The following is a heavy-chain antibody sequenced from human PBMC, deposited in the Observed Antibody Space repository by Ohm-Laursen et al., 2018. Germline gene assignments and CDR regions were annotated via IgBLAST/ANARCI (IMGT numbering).Heavy chain of an antibody. V-gene: IGHV3-30*18. CDR2: ISYDESDE. J-gene: IGHJ4*02. D-gene: IGHD3-3*01. CDR3: AKASDYDFWSGTHYFDY. CDR1: GFTFSSYG. Sequence: SLRLSCTASGFTFSSYGMHWVRQAPGKGLEWVALISYDESDEYYADSVKGRFTISRDNSKNTLYLQMNSLRAEDTAVYYCAKASDYDFWSGTHYFDYWGQGTLVTVSS.